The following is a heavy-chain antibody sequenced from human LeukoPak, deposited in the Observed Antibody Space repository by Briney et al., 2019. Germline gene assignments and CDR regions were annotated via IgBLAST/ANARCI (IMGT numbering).Heavy chain of an antibody. CDR1: GYGFSTHW. CDR3: ARTSVDYGGNALYFDY. J-gene: IGHJ4*02. V-gene: IGHV5-51*01. Sequence: GESLKIPCKGSGYGFSTHWIGWVRQMPGKGLEWMGFMYPGNSDTRYSPSFQGQVTISADESISTAYLHWSSLKASDTAMYYCARTSVDYGGNALYFDYWGPGTLVTVSS. CDR2: MYPGNSDT. D-gene: IGHD4-23*01.